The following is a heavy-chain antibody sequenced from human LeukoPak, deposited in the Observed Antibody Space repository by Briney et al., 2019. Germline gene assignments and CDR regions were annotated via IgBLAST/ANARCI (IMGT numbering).Heavy chain of an antibody. CDR3: ARDGSDYQYFAY. CDR1: GASLRSSNS. CDR2: LHRSVGT. D-gene: IGHD5-12*01. Sequence: PSGTLTFTCGVPGASLRSSNSWGWVRYPQGTGLEWSGELHRSVGTNYNRPLKRLVSILVDKSKHQFALKVSSVTAAETAVYYCARDGSDYQYFAYWGRGTLVTVSS. J-gene: IGHJ4*02. V-gene: IGHV4-4*02.